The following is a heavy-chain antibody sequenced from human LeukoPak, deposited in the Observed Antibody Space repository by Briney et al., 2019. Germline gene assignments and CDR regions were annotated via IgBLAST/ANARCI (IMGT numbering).Heavy chain of an antibody. Sequence: GGSVRLSCGASGFTFSTYWMHWVRQAPGKGLVWVSRINSDGSSTSYADSVKGRFTISRDNAKNTLYLQMNSLRAEDTAVYYCARGEYYYDSSGYYKDWGQGTLVTVSS. J-gene: IGHJ4*02. CDR2: INSDGSST. CDR1: GFTFSTYW. D-gene: IGHD3-22*01. V-gene: IGHV3-74*01. CDR3: ARGEYYYDSSGYYKD.